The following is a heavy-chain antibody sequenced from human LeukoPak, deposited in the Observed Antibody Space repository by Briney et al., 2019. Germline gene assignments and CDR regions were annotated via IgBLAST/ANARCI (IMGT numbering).Heavy chain of an antibody. D-gene: IGHD5-18*01. CDR3: ARDTAVAYYGMDV. V-gene: IGHV1-18*01. CDR2: ISAYNRNT. J-gene: IGHJ6*02. Sequence: ASVTVSCTASGYTYTSYGISWVRQAPGQGLEWMGWISAYNRNTNYAQKFQDRVTMTTDSSTTTAYMELRSLTSDDTALYYCARDTAVAYYGMDVWGQGTTVTVSS. CDR1: GYTYTSYG.